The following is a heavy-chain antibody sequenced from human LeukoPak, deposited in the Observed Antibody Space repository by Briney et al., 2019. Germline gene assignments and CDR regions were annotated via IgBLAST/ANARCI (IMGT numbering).Heavy chain of an antibody. CDR2: VSDSGGST. CDR1: GFTFSNFA. D-gene: IGHD6-6*01. V-gene: IGHV3-23*01. CDR3: AGPSSSSVDY. Sequence: PGGSLRLSCAASGFTFSNFAINWVRQAPGKGLEWVSFVSDSGGSTYYADSVKGRFTISRDNSKNTLYLQMNSLRAEDTAVYYCAGPSSSSVDYWGQGTLVTVSS. J-gene: IGHJ4*02.